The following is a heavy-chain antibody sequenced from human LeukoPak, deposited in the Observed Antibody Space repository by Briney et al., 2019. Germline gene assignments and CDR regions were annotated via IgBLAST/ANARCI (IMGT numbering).Heavy chain of an antibody. J-gene: IGHJ4*02. D-gene: IGHD3-10*01. CDR1: GGSISSYY. CDR3: ARTVLLWFGELNAFDY. CDR2: IYYSGST. Sequence: SETLSLTCTVSGGSISSYYWSWIRQPPGKGLEWIGYIYYSGSTNYNPSLKSRVTIPVDTSKNQFSLKLSSVTAADTAVYYCARTVLLWFGELNAFDYWGQGTLVTVSS. V-gene: IGHV4-59*01.